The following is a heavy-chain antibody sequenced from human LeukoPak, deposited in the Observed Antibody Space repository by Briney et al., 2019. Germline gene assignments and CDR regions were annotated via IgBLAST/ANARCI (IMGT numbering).Heavy chain of an antibody. J-gene: IGHJ4*02. D-gene: IGHD2-2*01. CDR2: INPSGGST. V-gene: IGHV1-46*01. Sequence: ASVKVSCKASGYTFANYYMHWVRQAPGQGPEWMGIINPSGGSTSYAQKFQGRVTMTRDTSTSTVYMVLRSLRSDDTAVYYCARDEDIVVVPAATATVWGQGTLVTVSS. CDR3: ARDEDIVVVPAATATV. CDR1: GYTFANYY.